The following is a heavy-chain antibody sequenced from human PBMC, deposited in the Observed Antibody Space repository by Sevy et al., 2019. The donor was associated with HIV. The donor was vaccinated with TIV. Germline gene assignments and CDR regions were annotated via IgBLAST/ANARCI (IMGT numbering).Heavy chain of an antibody. J-gene: IGHJ4*02. V-gene: IGHV4-34*01. CDR3: ARETTEGYSFDY. CDR1: GGSFSGYY. CDR2: INHSGST. D-gene: IGHD5-18*01. Sequence: SETLSLTCAVYGGSFSGYYWSWIRQPPGKGLEWIGEINHSGSTNYNPSLKSRVTISVDTSKNQFSLKLSSVTAADTAVYYCARETTEGYSFDYWGQGTLVTVSS.